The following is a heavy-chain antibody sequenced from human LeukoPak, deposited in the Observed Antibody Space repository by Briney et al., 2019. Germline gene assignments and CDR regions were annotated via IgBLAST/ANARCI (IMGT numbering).Heavy chain of an antibody. Sequence: PGGSLRLSCAASGFTFSSYSMNWVRQAPGKGLEWVSSISSSSSYIYYADSVKGRFTISRDNAKNSLYLQMNSLRAEDTAVYYCARGDTYSSSWYGFHYWGQGTLVTVSS. CDR3: ARGDTYSSSWYGFHY. J-gene: IGHJ4*02. V-gene: IGHV3-21*01. CDR1: GFTFSSYS. CDR2: ISSSSSYI. D-gene: IGHD6-13*01.